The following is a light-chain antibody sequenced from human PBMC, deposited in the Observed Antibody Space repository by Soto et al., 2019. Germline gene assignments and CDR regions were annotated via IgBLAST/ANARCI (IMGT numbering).Light chain of an antibody. CDR3: QQYYSAPIA. V-gene: IGKV4-1*01. CDR1: QSVLYSSNNNDY. Sequence: DIVMTQSPVSLAVSLGERATINCKSSQSVLYSSNNNDYLAWYQQKPGQPPSLLIYWASTRESGVPDRFSGSGSGTDLTLTISSLQAEDVAVYYCQQYYSAPIAFGQGTRLEIK. J-gene: IGKJ5*01. CDR2: WAS.